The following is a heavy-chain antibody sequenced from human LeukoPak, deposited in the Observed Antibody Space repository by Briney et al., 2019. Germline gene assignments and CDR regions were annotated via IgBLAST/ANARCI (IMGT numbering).Heavy chain of an antibody. J-gene: IGHJ4*02. D-gene: IGHD5-24*01. CDR1: GDSISGYY. V-gene: IGHV4-59*01. Sequence: SETLSLTCTVSGDSISGYYWSWIRQSPGKGLEWIGHIYFTGTTNYNPSLRSRVTISVDTSKNQFSLTLSSVTAADTAVYYCARARVEMATKISPKIYDYWGQGTLVTVSS. CDR2: IYFTGTT. CDR3: ARARVEMATKISPKIYDY.